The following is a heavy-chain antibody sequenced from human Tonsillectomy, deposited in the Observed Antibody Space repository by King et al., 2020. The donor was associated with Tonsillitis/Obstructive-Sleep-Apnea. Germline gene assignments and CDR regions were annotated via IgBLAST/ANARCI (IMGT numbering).Heavy chain of an antibody. Sequence: QLVQSGGGVVQPGRSLRLSCAASGFTFSSYGMHWVRQAPGKGLEWVAVISYDGSNKYYVDSVKGRFTITRDNSKNTLYLQMNSLRAEDTAVYYCAKDGRDAFDIWGQGTMVTVSS. CDR3: AKDGRDAFDI. CDR2: ISYDGSNK. CDR1: GFTFSSYG. J-gene: IGHJ3*02. V-gene: IGHV3-30*18.